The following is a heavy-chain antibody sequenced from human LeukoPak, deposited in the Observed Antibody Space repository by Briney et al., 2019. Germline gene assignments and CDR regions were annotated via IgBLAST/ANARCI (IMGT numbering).Heavy chain of an antibody. J-gene: IGHJ6*02. V-gene: IGHV1-69*08. CDR3: ARDRVGADYGMDV. CDR1: GGTFSSYT. CDR2: IIPILGKG. D-gene: IGHD1-26*01. Sequence: ASVKVSCKASGGTFSSYTISWVRQAPGQGLEWMGRIIPILGKGNYAQKFQGRVTITADKSTSTAYMELSSLRSEDTAVYYCARDRVGADYGMDVWGQGTTVTVSS.